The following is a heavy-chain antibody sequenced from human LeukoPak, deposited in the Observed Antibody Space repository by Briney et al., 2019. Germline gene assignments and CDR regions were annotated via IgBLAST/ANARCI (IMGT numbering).Heavy chain of an antibody. Sequence: ASVKVSCKASGYTFTSYAMHWVRQAPGQRLEWMGWINAGNGNTKYSQKFQGRVTITRDTSASTAYMELSSLRSEDTAVYYCATDLLGVVVTAPNYWGQGTLVTVSS. CDR3: ATDLLGVVVTAPNY. CDR1: GYTFTSYA. J-gene: IGHJ4*02. D-gene: IGHD2-21*02. V-gene: IGHV1-3*01. CDR2: INAGNGNT.